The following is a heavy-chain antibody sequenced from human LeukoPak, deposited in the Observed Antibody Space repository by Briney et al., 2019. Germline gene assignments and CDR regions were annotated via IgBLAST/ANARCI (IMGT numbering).Heavy chain of an antibody. CDR3: ARDSSGYLD. V-gene: IGHV4-30-2*01. CDR2: IYHSGST. D-gene: IGHD3-22*01. J-gene: IGHJ4*02. Sequence: PSETLSLTCAVSGGSISSGGYSWSWIRQPPGKGLEWIGYIYHSGSTYYNPSLKSRVTISVDRSKNQFSLKLSSVTAADTAVYYCARDSSGYLDWGQGTLVTVSS. CDR1: GGSISSGGYS.